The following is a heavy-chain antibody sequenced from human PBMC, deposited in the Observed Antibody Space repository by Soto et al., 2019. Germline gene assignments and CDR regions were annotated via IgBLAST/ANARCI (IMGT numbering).Heavy chain of an antibody. Sequence: QVQLQESGPGLVKPSQTLSLTCTVSGGSISSGGYYWSWIRQHPGKGLEWIGYIYYSGSTYYNPSLKRRVTISVDTSKNQFSLKLCSVTAADTAVYYCASIVSSAHGEFSDWGQGTLVTVSS. J-gene: IGHJ4*02. CDR3: ASIVSSAHGEFSD. D-gene: IGHD3-10*01. CDR2: IYYSGST. CDR1: GGSISSGGYY. V-gene: IGHV4-31*03.